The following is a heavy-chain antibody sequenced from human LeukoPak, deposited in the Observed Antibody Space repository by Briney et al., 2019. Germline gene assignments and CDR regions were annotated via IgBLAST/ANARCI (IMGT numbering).Heavy chain of an antibody. CDR1: GFTFSSYA. J-gene: IGHJ3*02. Sequence: QAGGSLRLSCAASGFTFSSYAMSWVRQAPGKGLKWVSTINDNGDGTYYADSVKGRFTISRDNAKNSLYLQMNSLRAEDTAVYYCARGGTMIVVKWGAFDIWGQGTMVTVSS. CDR2: INDNGDGT. V-gene: IGHV3-23*01. D-gene: IGHD3-22*01. CDR3: ARGGTMIVVKWGAFDI.